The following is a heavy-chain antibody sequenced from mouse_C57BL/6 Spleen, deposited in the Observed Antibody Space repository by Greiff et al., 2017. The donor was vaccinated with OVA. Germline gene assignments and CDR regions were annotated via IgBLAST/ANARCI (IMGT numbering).Heavy chain of an antibody. J-gene: IGHJ4*01. CDR1: GYTFTSYW. CDR2: IDPNSGGT. Sequence: QVQLKQPGAELVKPGASVKLSCKASGYTFTSYWMHWVKQRPGRGLEWIGRIDPNSGGTKYNEKFKSKATLTVDKPSSTAYMQLSSLTSEDSAVYYCARKGATVVNYYAMDYWGQGTSVTVSS. D-gene: IGHD1-1*01. CDR3: ARKGATVVNYYAMDY. V-gene: IGHV1-72*01.